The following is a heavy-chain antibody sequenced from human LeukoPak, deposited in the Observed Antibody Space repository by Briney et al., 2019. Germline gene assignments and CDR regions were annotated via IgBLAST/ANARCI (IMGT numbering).Heavy chain of an antibody. V-gene: IGHV3-30-3*01. CDR1: GFTFSSYA. CDR2: ISYDGSNK. J-gene: IGHJ3*02. D-gene: IGHD2-15*01. Sequence: PGGPLRLSCAASGFTFSSYAMHWVRQAPGKGLEWVAVISYDGSNKYYADSVKGRFTISRDNSKNTLYLQMNSLRAEDTAVYYCARVGARYCSGGSCPKDAFDIWGQGTMVTVSS. CDR3: ARVGARYCSGGSCPKDAFDI.